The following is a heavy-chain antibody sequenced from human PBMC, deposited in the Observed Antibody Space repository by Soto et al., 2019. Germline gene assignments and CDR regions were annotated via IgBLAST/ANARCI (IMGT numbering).Heavy chain of an antibody. CDR1: GGTLNNYA. V-gene: IGHV1-69*13. CDR3: APDPNYAVSNSF. J-gene: IGHJ4*02. CDR2: ILPVSAPP. Sequence: ASVKVSCKASGGTLNNYAINWVRQAPGQGLEWMGGILPVSAPPDYAQKFQGRVSITADHSTSTVYMELSRLKSDDTAVYFCAPDPNYAVSNSFWGQGTLVNVSS. D-gene: IGHD3-16*01.